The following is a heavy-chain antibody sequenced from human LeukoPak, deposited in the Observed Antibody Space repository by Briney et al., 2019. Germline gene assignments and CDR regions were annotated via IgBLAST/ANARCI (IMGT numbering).Heavy chain of an antibody. Sequence: SETLSLTCAVYGGSFSGYYWSWIRQPPGNGLEWIGEINHSGSTNYNPSLKSRVTISVDTSRNQFSLKLSSVTAADTAVYYCARGRYYYYGMDVWGQGTTVTVSS. CDR1: GGSFSGYY. CDR3: ARGRYYYYGMDV. CDR2: INHSGST. J-gene: IGHJ6*02. V-gene: IGHV4-34*01.